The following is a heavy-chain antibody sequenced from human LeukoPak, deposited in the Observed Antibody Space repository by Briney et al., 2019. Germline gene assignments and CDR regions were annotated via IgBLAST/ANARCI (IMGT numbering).Heavy chain of an antibody. J-gene: IGHJ3*02. CDR1: GDSVSSNSAA. Sequence: SQTLSLTCAISGDSVSSNSAAWNWIRQSPSRGLEWLGRTYYRSKWNNDYAVSVKGRITINPDTSKNQFSLQLNSVTPEDTAVYYCARDPGYCSGGSCPGAFDIWGQGTMVTVSS. V-gene: IGHV6-1*01. CDR3: ARDPGYCSGGSCPGAFDI. CDR2: TYYRSKWNN. D-gene: IGHD2-15*01.